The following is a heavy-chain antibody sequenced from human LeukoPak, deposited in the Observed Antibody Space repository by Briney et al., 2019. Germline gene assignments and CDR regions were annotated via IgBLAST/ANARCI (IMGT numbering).Heavy chain of an antibody. CDR3: ARSKKFCRGGSCDFDS. CDR2: INPHSGDT. CDR1: GYTFTGYY. J-gene: IGHJ4*02. V-gene: IGHV1-2*06. D-gene: IGHD2-15*01. Sequence: ASVKVSCKASGYTFTGYYIHWVRQAPGQGLEWMGRINPHSGDTNSAQKFQGRVTVTRDTSISTAYMELSRLTSDDTAVYFCARSKKFCRGGSCDFDSWGRGTLVTVSS.